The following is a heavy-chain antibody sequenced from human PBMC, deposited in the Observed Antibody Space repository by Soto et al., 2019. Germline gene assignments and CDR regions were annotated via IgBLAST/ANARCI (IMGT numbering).Heavy chain of an antibody. Sequence: QVQLQESGPGLVKPSQTLYLTCTVSGGSISSGGDYWSWIRQHPGKDLEWIGYISYSGSTYYNPSLKNGVTITVATSKNQFSLKLSSVTAADTAVDYCAREVARGGNFDYWGQGTLVTVSS. CDR3: AREVARGGNFDY. V-gene: IGHV4-31*03. J-gene: IGHJ4*02. D-gene: IGHD3-16*01. CDR1: GGSISSGGDY. CDR2: ISYSGST.